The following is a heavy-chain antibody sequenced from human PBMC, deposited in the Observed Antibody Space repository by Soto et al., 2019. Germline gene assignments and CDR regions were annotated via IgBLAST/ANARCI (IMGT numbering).Heavy chain of an antibody. D-gene: IGHD4-17*01. CDR2: INHTGVT. Sequence: SVPQSLTYAVYGGYVIGYGWSWIRQPPGKGLEWIGEINHTGVTHYNPSLKSRVTLSIDTSKNEFSLTLTSVTAADTAVYYCARRSDYFDPWGQGTLVTVSS. J-gene: IGHJ5*02. CDR1: GGYVIGYG. V-gene: IGHV4-34*10. CDR3: ARRSDYFDP.